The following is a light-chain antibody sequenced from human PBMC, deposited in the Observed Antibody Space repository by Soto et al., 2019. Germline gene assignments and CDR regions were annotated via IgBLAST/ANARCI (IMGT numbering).Light chain of an antibody. V-gene: IGLV1-44*01. Sequence: QSVLTQPPSASGTPGQRVTISCSGSSSNIGSHSVNWYQQVPGSAPKLLIYSNNQRPSGVPDRFAGSKSGTSASLAISGLQSEDEADFDCAAWDDSLNGRYVFGTGTKLTVL. CDR2: SNN. CDR1: SSNIGSHS. CDR3: AAWDDSLNGRYV. J-gene: IGLJ1*01.